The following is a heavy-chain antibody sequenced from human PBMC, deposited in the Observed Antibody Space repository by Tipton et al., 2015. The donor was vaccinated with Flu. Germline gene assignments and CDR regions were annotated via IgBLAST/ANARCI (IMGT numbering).Heavy chain of an antibody. V-gene: IGHV4-39*01. Sequence: TLSLTCSVSGGSIRSRNHYWTWIRQPPGKGLEWIGSIYQSGNTHYNPSLRGRLTISLDMSKNQFSLGLTSVTAADTAVYYCAVYGSGTSFDAFDIWGQGTMVTVSS. J-gene: IGHJ3*02. CDR1: GGSIRSRNHY. CDR3: AVYGSGTSFDAFDI. CDR2: IYQSGNT. D-gene: IGHD3-10*01.